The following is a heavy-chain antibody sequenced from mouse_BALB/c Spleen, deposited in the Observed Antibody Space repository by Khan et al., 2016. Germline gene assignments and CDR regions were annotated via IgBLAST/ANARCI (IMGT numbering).Heavy chain of an antibody. CDR3: ARDYNGSSYFDY. CDR2: ISYSGST. V-gene: IGHV3-2*02. J-gene: IGHJ2*01. D-gene: IGHD1-1*01. CDR1: GYSITSYYA. Sequence: EVQLQESGPGLVKPSQSLSLTCTVTGYSITSYYAWNLIRQFPENKLEWRGYISYSGSTSYNPSLKSRISITRDTSKNQFFLQLNSVTTEDTAQYYCARDYNGSSYFDYWGQGPTLTVSS.